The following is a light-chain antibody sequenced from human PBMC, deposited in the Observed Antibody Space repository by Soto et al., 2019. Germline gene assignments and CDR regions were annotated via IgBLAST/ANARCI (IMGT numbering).Light chain of an antibody. CDR2: DAS. Sequence: IVLTQSPATLSLSPGERATLSCRASQSVGDYLGWYQQKPGQAPRLLIYDASQRATGVPARFSASGSGTDFTLTISSLEPEDFAIYYCQQREDWPRAFGGGTKV. J-gene: IGKJ4*01. CDR3: QQREDWPRA. CDR1: QSVGDY. V-gene: IGKV3-11*01.